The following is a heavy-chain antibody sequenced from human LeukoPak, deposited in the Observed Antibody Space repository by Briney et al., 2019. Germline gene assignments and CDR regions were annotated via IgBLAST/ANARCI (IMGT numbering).Heavy chain of an antibody. J-gene: IGHJ4*02. Sequence: GASVKVSCKASGYTFTSYDINWVRQATGQGLEWMGWMNPNSGNTGYAQKFQGRVTMTRNTSISTAYMELSSLRSEDTAVYYCARVERKVRGVIITLGFDYWGQGTLVTVSS. V-gene: IGHV1-8*01. CDR3: ARVERKVRGVIITLGFDY. CDR1: GYTFTSYD. CDR2: MNPNSGNT. D-gene: IGHD3-10*01.